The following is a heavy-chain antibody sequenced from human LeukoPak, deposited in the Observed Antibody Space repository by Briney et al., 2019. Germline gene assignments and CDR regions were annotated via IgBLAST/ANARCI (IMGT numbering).Heavy chain of an antibody. V-gene: IGHV4-59*08. D-gene: IGHD6-19*01. CDR1: GGSISSYY. Sequence: SETLSHTCTVSGGSISSYYWSWIRQPPGKGLEWIGYIYYSGSTNYNPSLKSRVTISVDTSKNQFSLKLTSVTAADTAVYYCARLAVAGDNWFAPWGQGTLVTVSS. J-gene: IGHJ5*02. CDR3: ARLAVAGDNWFAP. CDR2: IYYSGST.